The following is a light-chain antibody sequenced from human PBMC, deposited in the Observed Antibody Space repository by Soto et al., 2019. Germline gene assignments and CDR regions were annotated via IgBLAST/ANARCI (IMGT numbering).Light chain of an antibody. CDR2: DVT. CDR1: SSDVGGYNY. CDR3: SSSTSSSTPYV. Sequence: QSVLTQPASVSGSPGQSITISCTGTSSDVGGYNYVSWYQQHPVKAPKLMIYDVTNRPSGVSDRFSGSKSGNTASLTISGLQAEDEADYYCSSSTSSSTPYVFGTGTKLTVL. J-gene: IGLJ1*01. V-gene: IGLV2-14*01.